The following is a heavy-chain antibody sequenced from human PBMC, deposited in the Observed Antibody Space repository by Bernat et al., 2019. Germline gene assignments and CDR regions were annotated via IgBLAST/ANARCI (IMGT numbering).Heavy chain of an antibody. CDR3: EGGNSSGYLLGEIDY. J-gene: IGHJ4*02. V-gene: IGHV3-30-3*01. CDR1: GFTFSSYA. D-gene: IGHD3-22*01. Sequence: QVQLVESGGGVVQPGRSLRLSCAASGFTFSSYAMHWVRQAPGKGLEWVAVISYDGSNKYYADSVKGRFTISRDKSKNTLYLQRSSLGAEDTAVYYGEGGNSSGYLLGEIDYWGQGALVSVS. CDR2: ISYDGSNK.